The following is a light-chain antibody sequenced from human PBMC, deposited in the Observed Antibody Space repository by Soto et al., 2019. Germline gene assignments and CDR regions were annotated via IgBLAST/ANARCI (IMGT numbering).Light chain of an antibody. CDR3: SSYTSSSTLV. CDR2: DVS. Sequence: QSALTQPASVSGSPGQSITISCPGNSSDVGGYNYVSWYQQHPGKAPKLMIYDVSNRPSGVSNRFSGSKSGNTASLTISGLQAEDEADYYCSSYTSSSTLVFGTGTKLTVL. CDR1: SSDVGGYNY. V-gene: IGLV2-14*01. J-gene: IGLJ1*01.